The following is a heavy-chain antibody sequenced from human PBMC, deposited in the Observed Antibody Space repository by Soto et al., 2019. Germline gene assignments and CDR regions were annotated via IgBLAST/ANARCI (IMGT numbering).Heavy chain of an antibody. D-gene: IGHD5-18*01. Sequence: GGSLRLSCAASGFTFSYYYMIWIRQAPGKGLEWVSYISSSSSYTNYADSVKGRFTISRDNAKNSLYLQMNSLRAEDTAVYYCARDQTAMVYDAFDIWGQGTMVTVSS. CDR2: ISSSSSYT. J-gene: IGHJ3*02. CDR3: ARDQTAMVYDAFDI. CDR1: GFTFSYYY. V-gene: IGHV3-11*06.